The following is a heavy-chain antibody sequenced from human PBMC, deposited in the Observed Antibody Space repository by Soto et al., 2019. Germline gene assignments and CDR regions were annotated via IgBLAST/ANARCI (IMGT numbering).Heavy chain of an antibody. Sequence: QVQVQESGPGLVKPSETLSLTCSVSGGSMSKFYWSWIRKTAGKGLEWMGRVYATGTSDYNPSLRKRIAMSLVISKKTFSLRLRSVTAADTGVYYCVRDGSKTLRDRFDPWGQGILVTVSS. D-gene: IGHD4-17*01. V-gene: IGHV4-4*07. CDR2: VYATGTS. CDR3: VRDGSKTLRDRFDP. J-gene: IGHJ5*02. CDR1: GGSMSKFY.